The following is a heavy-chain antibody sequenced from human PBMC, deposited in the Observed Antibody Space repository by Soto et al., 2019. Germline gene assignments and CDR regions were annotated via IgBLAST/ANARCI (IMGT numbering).Heavy chain of an antibody. V-gene: IGHV4-30-4*01. CDR2: IYYSGST. CDR3: ARAKFRLRSWDSDY. CDR1: GGSISSGDYY. D-gene: IGHD3-16*01. Sequence: PSETLSLTCTVSGGSISSGDYYWSWICQPPGKGLEWIGYIYYSGSTYYNPSLKSRVTISVDTSKNQFSLKLSSVTAADTAVYYCARAKFRLRSWDSDYWGQGTLVTVSS. J-gene: IGHJ4*02.